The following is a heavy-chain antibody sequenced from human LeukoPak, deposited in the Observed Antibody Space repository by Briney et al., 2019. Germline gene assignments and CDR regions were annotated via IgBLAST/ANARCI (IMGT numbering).Heavy chain of an antibody. CDR1: GFTFYDYA. Sequence: HPGGSLRLSCAASGFTFYDYAMHWVRHTGKGLEWVSGISWNSDSVGYADSVQGRFTTSRDNGKNSLYLQMNSLRTEDTALYYCAKGDTTGWSVSAFDIWGRGTMVTVSS. D-gene: IGHD1-26*01. CDR3: AKGDTTGWSVSAFDI. V-gene: IGHV3-9*01. CDR2: ISWNSDSV. J-gene: IGHJ3*02.